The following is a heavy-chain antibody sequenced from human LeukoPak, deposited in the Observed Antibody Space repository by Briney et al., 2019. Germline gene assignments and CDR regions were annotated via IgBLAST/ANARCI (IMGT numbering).Heavy chain of an antibody. CDR3: ARLGIAAAATYYYYYYMDV. D-gene: IGHD6-13*01. J-gene: IGHJ6*03. Sequence: SETLSLTCAVYGGSFSGYYWSWIRQPPGKGLEWIGEINHSGSTNYNPSLKSRVTISVDTSKNQFSLKLSSVTAADTAVYYCARLGIAAAATYYYYYYMDVWGKGTTVTISS. CDR1: GGSFSGYY. CDR2: INHSGST. V-gene: IGHV4-34*01.